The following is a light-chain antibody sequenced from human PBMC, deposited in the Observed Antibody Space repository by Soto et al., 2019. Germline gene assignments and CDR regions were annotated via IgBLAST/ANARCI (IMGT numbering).Light chain of an antibody. V-gene: IGLV1-44*01. CDR1: SSNIVSNT. CDR3: AAWYDSLNGPV. J-gene: IGLJ2*01. Sequence: QSVLTQPPSASGTPGQRVTISCSGSSSNIVSNTVNWYQQLPGTAPKLLMYSNNHRTSGIPDRFSGSKSGTSASLAISGLQSEEEADYYCAAWYDSLNGPVFGGGTKLTV. CDR2: SNN.